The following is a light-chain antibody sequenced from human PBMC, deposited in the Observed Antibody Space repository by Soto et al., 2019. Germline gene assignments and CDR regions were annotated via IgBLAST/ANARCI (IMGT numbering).Light chain of an antibody. CDR3: QKYNSSPYT. CDR2: AAS. J-gene: IGKJ2*01. V-gene: IGKV1-27*01. CDR1: QGISNY. Sequence: DIEMTQAPASLSASVGDRVTLTCRASQGISNYLAWYQQKPGKVPKLLLYAASTLQSGVPSRFSGSGSGTDFTLTISSLQPEDVATYYCQKYNSSPYTFGQGTRLDIK.